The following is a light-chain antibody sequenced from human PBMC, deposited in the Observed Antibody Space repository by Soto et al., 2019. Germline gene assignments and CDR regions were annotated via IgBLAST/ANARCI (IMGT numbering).Light chain of an antibody. Sequence: QPASVSGSPGQSITISCTGTSSDVGSYNLVSWYQQHPGKAPKLMIYEVSKRPSGVSNRFSGSKSGNTASLTISGLQAEDEADYYCCSYAGSLFGGGTKLTVL. CDR3: CSYAGSL. CDR1: SSDVGSYNL. CDR2: EVS. V-gene: IGLV2-23*02. J-gene: IGLJ3*02.